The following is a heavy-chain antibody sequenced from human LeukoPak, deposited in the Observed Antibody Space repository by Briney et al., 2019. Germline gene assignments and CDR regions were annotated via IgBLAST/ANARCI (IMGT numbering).Heavy chain of an antibody. V-gene: IGHV4-39*07. CDR2: IYYSGST. CDR1: GGSISSSSYY. J-gene: IGHJ5*02. Sequence: SETLSLTCTVSGGSISSSSYYWGWIRQPPGKGLEWIGSIYYSGSTYYNPSLKSRATISVDTSKNQFSLKLSSVTAADTAVYYCARDKSYCTSISCYYNWFDPWGQGTRVTVSS. D-gene: IGHD2-2*01. CDR3: ARDKSYCTSISCYYNWFDP.